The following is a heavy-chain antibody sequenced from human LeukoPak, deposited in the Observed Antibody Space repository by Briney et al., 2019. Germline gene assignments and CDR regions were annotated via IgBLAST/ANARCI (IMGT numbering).Heavy chain of an antibody. V-gene: IGHV1-69-2*01. J-gene: IGHJ3*02. CDR3: ATDGGSYTGGAFDI. D-gene: IGHD1-26*01. Sequence: ASVKISCKVSGYTFTDYYMHWVQQAPGKGLEWMGLVDPEDGETIYAEKFQGRVTITADTSTDTAYMELSGLRSEDTAVYYCATDGGSYTGGAFDIWGQGTMVTVSS. CDR1: GYTFTDYY. CDR2: VDPEDGET.